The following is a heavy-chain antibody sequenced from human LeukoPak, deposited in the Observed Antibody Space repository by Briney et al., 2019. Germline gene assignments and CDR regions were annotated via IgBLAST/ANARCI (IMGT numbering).Heavy chain of an antibody. CDR2: INHSGST. Sequence: PSETLSLTCAVYGASFSGYYWSWLRQPPGKGLEWIGEINHSGSTNYNPSLKSRVTISVDTSKNQFSLKLSSVTAADTAVYYCARRSYCYGYAGRGWFDPWGQGTLVTVSS. CDR3: ARRSYCYGYAGRGWFDP. D-gene: IGHD5-18*01. V-gene: IGHV4-34*01. CDR1: GASFSGYY. J-gene: IGHJ5*02.